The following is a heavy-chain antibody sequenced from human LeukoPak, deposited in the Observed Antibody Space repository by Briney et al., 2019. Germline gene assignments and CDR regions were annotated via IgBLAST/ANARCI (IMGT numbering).Heavy chain of an antibody. Sequence: GGSLRLSCAASGFTFSSYGMHWVRQAPGKGLEWVAFIRYDGSNKYYADPVKGRFTISRDNSKNTLYLQMNSLRAEDTAVYYCAKQDILTGYLGFDYWGQGTLVTVSS. CDR1: GFTFSSYG. D-gene: IGHD3-9*01. CDR2: IRYDGSNK. V-gene: IGHV3-30*02. J-gene: IGHJ4*02. CDR3: AKQDILTGYLGFDY.